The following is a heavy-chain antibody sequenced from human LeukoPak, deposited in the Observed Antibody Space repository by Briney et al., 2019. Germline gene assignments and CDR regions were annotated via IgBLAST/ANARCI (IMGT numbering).Heavy chain of an antibody. CDR2: VKEDGTTK. Sequence: GGSLRLSCAASGFNFINYWMRWVRQAPGKGLEWVANVKEDGTTKQYVDSVKGRFTISRDNAKNSLYLQMDSLRAEDTAVYYCVSQEVVPHWGQGTLVSVSS. CDR1: GFNFINYW. J-gene: IGHJ4*02. CDR3: VSQEVVPH. V-gene: IGHV3-7*01. D-gene: IGHD2-15*01.